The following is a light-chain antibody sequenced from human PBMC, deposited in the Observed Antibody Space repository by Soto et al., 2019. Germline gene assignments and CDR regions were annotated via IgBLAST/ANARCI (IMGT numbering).Light chain of an antibody. CDR2: DAP. CDR3: QQRSNWPA. CDR1: QGIRNY. J-gene: IGKJ1*01. V-gene: IGKV3-11*01. Sequence: EVVLTQSPATLSLSPGERATLSCRASQGIRNYLAWYQQKPGQAPRLLIYDAPNRATGIPARFSGSGSGTDFTLTISSLEPEDFAVYYCQQRSNWPAFGQGTKVEIK.